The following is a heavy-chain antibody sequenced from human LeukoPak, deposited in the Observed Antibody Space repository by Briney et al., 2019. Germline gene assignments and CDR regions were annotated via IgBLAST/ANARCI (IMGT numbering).Heavy chain of an antibody. V-gene: IGHV4-34*01. CDR2: INHSGST. D-gene: IGHD6-6*01. J-gene: IGHJ4*02. CDR1: GGSFSGYY. CDR3: ARAWSSIAARLMDY. Sequence: PSETLSLTCAVYGGSFSGYYWSWIRQPPGKGLEWIGEINHSGSTNYNPSLKSRVTISVDTSKNQFSLKLSSVTAADTAVYYCARAWSSIAARLMDYWGQGTLVTVSS.